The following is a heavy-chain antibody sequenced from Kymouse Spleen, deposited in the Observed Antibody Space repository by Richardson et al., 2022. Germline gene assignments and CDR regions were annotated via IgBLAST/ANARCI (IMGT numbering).Heavy chain of an antibody. CDR1: GGSFSGYY. CDR2: INHSGST. CDR3: AREEQWLVPHYYYYGMDV. D-gene: IGHD6-19*01. Sequence: QVQLQQWGAGLLKPSETLSLTCAVYGGSFSGYYWSWIRQPPGKGLEWIGEINHSGSTNYNPSLKSRVTISVDTSKNQFSLKLSSVTAADTAVYYCAREEQWLVPHYYYYGMDVWGQGTTVTVSS. J-gene: IGHJ6*02. V-gene: IGHV4-34*01.